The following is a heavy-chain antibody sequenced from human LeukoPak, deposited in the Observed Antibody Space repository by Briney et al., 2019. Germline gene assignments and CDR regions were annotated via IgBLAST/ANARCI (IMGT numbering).Heavy chain of an antibody. Sequence: GGSLRLSCAASGFTFSSYSMNWVRQAPGKGLEWVSSISSSSSYIYYADSVKGRFTISRDNAKNSLYLQMNSLRAEDTGVYYCARDSMYYYDSSGYYYEQRGLIDYWGQGTLVTVSS. D-gene: IGHD3-22*01. J-gene: IGHJ4*02. V-gene: IGHV3-21*01. CDR3: ARDSMYYYDSSGYYYEQRGLIDY. CDR1: GFTFSSYS. CDR2: ISSSSSYI.